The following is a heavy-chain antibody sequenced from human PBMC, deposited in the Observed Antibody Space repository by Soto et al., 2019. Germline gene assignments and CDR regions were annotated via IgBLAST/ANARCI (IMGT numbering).Heavy chain of an antibody. J-gene: IGHJ4*02. V-gene: IGHV4-59*01. Sequence: SETLSLTCSVSCGSISRYYWSWIRQPPGKGLEWIGCIYYSGLTHYHPSLKSRVTMSVDTSKNEFSLNLRSVTSADTAVYYCARQWDSSGFYSRVDYWGQGILVTVPQ. CDR1: CGSISRYY. CDR3: ARQWDSSGFYSRVDY. D-gene: IGHD3-22*01. CDR2: IYYSGLT.